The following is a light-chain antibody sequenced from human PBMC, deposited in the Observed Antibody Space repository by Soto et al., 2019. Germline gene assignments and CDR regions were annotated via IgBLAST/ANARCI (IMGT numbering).Light chain of an antibody. Sequence: EIVMTQSPVALSVSPGESAALSCRASPSVGRNFAWYQQRPGQAPRVLIYGTSTRATGVPARFSGSGSGTDFTLTISSLQSEDFAVYYCQQYNKWPYTFGQGTMLEIK. CDR3: QQYNKWPYT. CDR2: GTS. CDR1: PSVGRN. J-gene: IGKJ2*01. V-gene: IGKV3-15*01.